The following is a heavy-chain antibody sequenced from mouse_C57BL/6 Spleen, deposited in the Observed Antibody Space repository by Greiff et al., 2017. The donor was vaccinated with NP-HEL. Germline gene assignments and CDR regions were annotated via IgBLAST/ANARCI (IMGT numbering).Heavy chain of an antibody. CDR2: INYDGSST. CDR3: ARRRGWYFDV. V-gene: IGHV5-16*01. CDR1: GFTFSDYY. J-gene: IGHJ1*03. Sequence: EVKLVESEGGLVQPGSSMKLSCTASGFTFSDYYMAWVRQVPEKGLEWVANINYDGSSTYYLDSLKSRFIISRDNAKNILYLQMSSLKSEDTATYYCARRRGWYFDVWGTGTTVTVSS.